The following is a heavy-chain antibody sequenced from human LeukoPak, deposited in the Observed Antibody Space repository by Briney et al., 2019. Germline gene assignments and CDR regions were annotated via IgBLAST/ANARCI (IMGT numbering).Heavy chain of an antibody. V-gene: IGHV4-4*07. CDR2: IYPSGGT. CDR1: GGSISAYY. Sequence: SETLSLTCTVSGGSISAYYWSWIRHPAGKGLEWIGHIYPSGGTNYNPSLKSRVSMSVDTSKNQFSLKLSSVTAADTAVYYCARDRGDYYDHYFDYWGQGTLVTVSS. CDR3: ARDRGDYYDHYFDY. J-gene: IGHJ4*02. D-gene: IGHD3-22*01.